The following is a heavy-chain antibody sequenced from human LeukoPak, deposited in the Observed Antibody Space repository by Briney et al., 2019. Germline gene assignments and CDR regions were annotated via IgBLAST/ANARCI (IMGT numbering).Heavy chain of an antibody. Sequence: GASVKVSCKASGYTFSSYDINWVRQATGQGLEWMGWMNPNGGNTGYAQKFQGRVTMTRNTSISTAYMELSSLRSEDTAVYYCARVDGYNAEFDYWGQGTLVTVSS. J-gene: IGHJ4*02. D-gene: IGHD5-24*01. CDR3: ARVDGYNAEFDY. CDR2: MNPNGGNT. V-gene: IGHV1-8*01. CDR1: GYTFSSYD.